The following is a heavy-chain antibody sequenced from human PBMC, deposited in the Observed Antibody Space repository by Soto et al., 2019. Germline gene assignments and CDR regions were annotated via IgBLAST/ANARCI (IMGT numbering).Heavy chain of an antibody. Sequence: QVQLVQSGAEVKKPGASVKVSCKASGYTFTSYGISWVRQAPGQGLEWMGWISAYNGNTNYAQKRKGRVTMTTDTCTITAYMELRSLRSDDTAVYYCARDPTTVSFLYATTGAYNWFDPWGQGTLVTVSS. V-gene: IGHV1-18*01. CDR3: ARDPTTVSFLYATTGAYNWFDP. D-gene: IGHD4-4*01. CDR2: ISAYNGNT. CDR1: GYTFTSYG. J-gene: IGHJ5*02.